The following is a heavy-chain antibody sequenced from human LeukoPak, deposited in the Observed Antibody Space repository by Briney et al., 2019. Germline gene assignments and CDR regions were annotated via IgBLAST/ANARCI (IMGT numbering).Heavy chain of an antibody. CDR3: ARVLYSSSWLPGYYYGMDV. Sequence: ASVKVSCKASGYTFTGYYMHWVRQAPGQGLEWMGWINPNSGGTNYAQKFQGRVTMTRDTSISTAYMELSRLRSDDTAVYYCARVLYSSSWLPGYYYGMDVWGQGTTVTVSS. CDR2: INPNSGGT. V-gene: IGHV1-2*02. J-gene: IGHJ6*02. CDR1: GYTFTGYY. D-gene: IGHD6-13*01.